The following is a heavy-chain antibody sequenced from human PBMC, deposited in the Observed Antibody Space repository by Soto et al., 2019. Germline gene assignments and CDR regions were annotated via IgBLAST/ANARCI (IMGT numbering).Heavy chain of an antibody. D-gene: IGHD6-13*01. Sequence: QVQLVESGGGVVQPGRSLRLSCAASGFTCSSYGMHWVRQAPGKGLEWVAVISYDGRNKYYADSVKGRFTISSDTSKNSLYLQMNRRRAEDTAVYYWANDLGIAAAVTEGDCWGQGTVGTVAA. CDR2: ISYDGRNK. CDR3: ANDLGIAAAVTEGDC. CDR1: GFTCSSYG. V-gene: IGHV3-30*18. J-gene: IGHJ4*02.